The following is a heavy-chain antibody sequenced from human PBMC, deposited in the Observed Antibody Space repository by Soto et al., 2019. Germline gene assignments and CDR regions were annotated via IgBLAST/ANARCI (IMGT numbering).Heavy chain of an antibody. Sequence: QVQLQQWGAGPLRPLETLSLTCGVSGGSFSGYYWAWIRQSPGKGLEWIGEINDRGSINYNPSLKCRVSISVDPSKNHYSLNLRSVTAADTAVYYCARESHDILTGPPWVWYFDLWGRGTLVTVSS. D-gene: IGHD3-9*01. CDR2: INDRGSI. V-gene: IGHV4-34*01. CDR1: GGSFSGYY. CDR3: ARESHDILTGPPWVWYFDL. J-gene: IGHJ2*01.